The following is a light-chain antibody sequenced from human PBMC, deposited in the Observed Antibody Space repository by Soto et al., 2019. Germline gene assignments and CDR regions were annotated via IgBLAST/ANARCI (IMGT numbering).Light chain of an antibody. V-gene: IGLV1-47*02. Sequence: QSVLTQPPSVSGTPGLRVTISCSGSTSNIGSNSVYWYRQLPGTAPNLLIYNDNKRPAGVPDRFSGSKSGTSASLVISGLRSEDEASYFCVVWDDSLSGPVFGGGTKLTVL. CDR1: TSNIGSNS. CDR3: VVWDDSLSGPV. J-gene: IGLJ3*02. CDR2: NDN.